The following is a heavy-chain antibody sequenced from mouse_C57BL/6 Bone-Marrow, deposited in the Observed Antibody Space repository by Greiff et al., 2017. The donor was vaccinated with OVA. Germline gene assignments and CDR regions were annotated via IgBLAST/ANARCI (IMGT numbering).Heavy chain of an antibody. Sequence: EVKLVESEGGLVQPGSSMKLSCTASGFTFSDYYMAWVRQVPEKGLEWVANINYDGSSTYYLDSLKSRFIISRDNAKNILYLQMSSLKSEDTATYYCAVATVVGYIDVWGTGTTVTVSS. CDR2: INYDGSST. CDR1: GFTFSDYY. D-gene: IGHD1-1*01. CDR3: AVATVVGYIDV. V-gene: IGHV5-16*01. J-gene: IGHJ1*03.